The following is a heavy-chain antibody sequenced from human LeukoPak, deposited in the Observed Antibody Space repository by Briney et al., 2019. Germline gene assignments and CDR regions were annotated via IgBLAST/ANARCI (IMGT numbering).Heavy chain of an antibody. J-gene: IGHJ4*02. CDR3: ARALFRDGPAHFDY. D-gene: IGHD5-24*01. V-gene: IGHV1-18*01. Sequence: ASVKVSCKASGYTFTSYGISWVRQAPGQGLEWMGWISAYNGNTNYAQKLQGRVTMTTDTSTSTAYMELRSLRPDDTAVYYCARALFRDGPAHFDYWGQGTLVTVSS. CDR1: GYTFTSYG. CDR2: ISAYNGNT.